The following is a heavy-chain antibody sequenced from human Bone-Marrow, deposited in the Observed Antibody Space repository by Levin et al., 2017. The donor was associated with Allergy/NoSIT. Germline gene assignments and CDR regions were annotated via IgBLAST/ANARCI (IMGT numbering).Heavy chain of an antibody. D-gene: IGHD1-14*01. CDR3: ARHHLDSAGITTSTVPYYFDK. CDR1: GDSVSSTDYY. Sequence: SQTLSLTCIVSGDSVSSTDYYWGWVRQAPGKGLEWIGSILYSRRTYYNPSLRRQITVSVDTPKNQFSLTLTSVTAADTAFYYCARHHLDSAGITTSTVPYYFDKWGRGTLVTVSS. V-gene: IGHV4-39*01. J-gene: IGHJ4*01. CDR2: ILYSRRT.